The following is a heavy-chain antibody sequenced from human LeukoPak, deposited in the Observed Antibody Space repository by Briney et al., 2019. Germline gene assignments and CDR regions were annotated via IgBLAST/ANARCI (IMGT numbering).Heavy chain of an antibody. CDR3: ARHAKNMDISPLDF. J-gene: IGHJ4*02. CDR2: MYYRGSN. D-gene: IGHD2/OR15-2a*01. CDR1: VGSIWNNN. Sequence: SETLSLTSTVYVGSIWNNNWSWLRQPPGKGLEWLGFMYYRGSNIYSPALKGRITISVDPSKNQCSLKLSSVTAADTAVYYCARHAKNMDISPLDFWGQGTLVTVSS. V-gene: IGHV4-59*08.